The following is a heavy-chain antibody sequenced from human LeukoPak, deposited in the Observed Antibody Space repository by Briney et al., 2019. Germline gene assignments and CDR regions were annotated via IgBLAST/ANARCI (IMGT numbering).Heavy chain of an antibody. V-gene: IGHV4-59*08. Sequence: SETLSLTCTVSGGSISSYSWSWIRQPPGKGLEWIGFIYYSGNTNYNPSLKSRVTISVGTSKNQFSLKLTSVTAADTAVYYCARHTIDYDSGGDYFDYWGQGTLVTVSS. D-gene: IGHD3-22*01. CDR3: ARHTIDYDSGGDYFDY. CDR2: IYYSGNT. J-gene: IGHJ4*02. CDR1: GGSISSYS.